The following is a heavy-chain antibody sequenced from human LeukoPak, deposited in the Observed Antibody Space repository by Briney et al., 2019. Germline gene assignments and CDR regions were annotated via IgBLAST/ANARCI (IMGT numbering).Heavy chain of an antibody. CDR1: GGSISSSSYF. Sequence: NPSETLSLTCTVSGGSISSSSYFWGWIRQPPGKGLEWIGSVYYSGSTYYNPSLKSRVTISVDTSKNQFSLKLSSVTAADTAVYYCARRGGLYCSSTSCLLRGYNWFDPWGQGTLVTVSS. CDR2: VYYSGST. V-gene: IGHV4-39*01. D-gene: IGHD2-2*01. J-gene: IGHJ5*02. CDR3: ARRGGLYCSSTSCLLRGYNWFDP.